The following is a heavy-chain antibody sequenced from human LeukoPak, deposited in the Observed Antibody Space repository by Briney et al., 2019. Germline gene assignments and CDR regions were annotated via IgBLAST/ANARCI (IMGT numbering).Heavy chain of an antibody. Sequence: SETLSLTCTVSGGSIRSSYYYWGWIRQPPGKGLEWIGSIYDSGSTYYNPSLKSRVTISVDTSKNQFSLKLSSVTAADTAVYYCARHLERWLQEIGAFDIWGQGTMVTVSS. V-gene: IGHV4-39*01. D-gene: IGHD5-24*01. CDR2: IYDSGST. CDR1: GGSIRSSYYY. J-gene: IGHJ3*02. CDR3: ARHLERWLQEIGAFDI.